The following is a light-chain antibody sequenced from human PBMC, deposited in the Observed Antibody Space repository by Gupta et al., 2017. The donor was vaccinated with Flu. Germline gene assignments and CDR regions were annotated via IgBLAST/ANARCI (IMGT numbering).Light chain of an antibody. CDR3: QQYYSYPYT. J-gene: IGKJ2*01. CDR1: QGISSY. CDR2: AAS. V-gene: IGKV1-8*01. Sequence: AIRMTQSLSVFSATTGDRVTITCRASQGISSYLAWYQQKPGKAPKLLIYAASTLQSGVPSRFSGSGSGTDFTLTISSLQSEDFATYYCQQYYSYPYTFGQGTKLEIK.